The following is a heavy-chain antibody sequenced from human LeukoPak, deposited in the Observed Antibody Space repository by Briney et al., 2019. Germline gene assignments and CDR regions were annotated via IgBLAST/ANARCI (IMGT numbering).Heavy chain of an antibody. CDR3: ASLPDFWSGYPHQFDY. V-gene: IGHV1-46*01. D-gene: IGHD3-3*01. CDR2: INPSGGST. CDR1: GYTFTSYY. J-gene: IGHJ4*02. Sequence: GASVKVSCKASGYTFTSYYMHWVRQAPGQGREWMGIINPSGGSTSYAQKFQGRVTMTRDTSTSTVYMELSSLRSEDTAVYYCASLPDFWSGYPHQFDYWAREPWSPSPQ.